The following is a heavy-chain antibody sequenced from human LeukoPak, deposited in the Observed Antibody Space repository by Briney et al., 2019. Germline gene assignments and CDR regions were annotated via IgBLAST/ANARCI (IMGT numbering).Heavy chain of an antibody. D-gene: IGHD6-6*01. J-gene: IGHJ5*02. CDR1: GGSISSYY. V-gene: IGHV4-59*01. CDR3: ARDQAPEYSSPNWFDP. CDR2: IYYSGST. Sequence: SETLSLTYTVSGGSISSYYWSWIRQPPGKGLEWIGYIYYSGSTNYNPSLKSRVTISVDTSKNQFSLKLSSVTAADTAVYYCARDQAPEYSSPNWFDPWGQGTLVTVSS.